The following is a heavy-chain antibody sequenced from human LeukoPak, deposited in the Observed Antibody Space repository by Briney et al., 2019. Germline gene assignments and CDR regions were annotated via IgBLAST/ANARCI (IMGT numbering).Heavy chain of an antibody. J-gene: IGHJ4*02. Sequence: PGGSLRLSCAASGFTFSNYAMSWVRQAPGKGLECVSVISDSGGSTDYADSVKGRLTISRDNSKNTLYLQMNSLRAEDTAVYYCAKHIAARPSYFDYWGQGTLVTVSS. CDR3: AKHIAARPSYFDY. V-gene: IGHV3-23*01. D-gene: IGHD6-6*01. CDR2: ISDSGGST. CDR1: GFTFSNYA.